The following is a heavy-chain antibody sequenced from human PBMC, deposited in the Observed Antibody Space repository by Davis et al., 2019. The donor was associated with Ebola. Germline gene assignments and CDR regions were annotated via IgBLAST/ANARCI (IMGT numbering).Heavy chain of an antibody. Sequence: SVKVSCKASGGTFSSYAISWVRQAPGQGLEWMGGIIPIFGTTNYAQKFQGRVTITADKSTSTAADKSTSTAYMELRSLRSEDTAVYYCARSGDFWSGYLDYWGQGTLVTVSS. CDR1: GGTFSSYA. D-gene: IGHD3-3*01. V-gene: IGHV1-69*06. CDR3: ARSGDFWSGYLDY. J-gene: IGHJ4*02. CDR2: IIPIFGTT.